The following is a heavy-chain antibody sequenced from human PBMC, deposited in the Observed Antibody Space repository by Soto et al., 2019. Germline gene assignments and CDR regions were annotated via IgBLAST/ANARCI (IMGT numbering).Heavy chain of an antibody. J-gene: IGHJ3*02. V-gene: IGHV3-30-3*01. CDR3: ARVDAAMVIYAFDI. D-gene: IGHD5-18*01. Sequence: PGGSLRLSCAASGFIFSSYAMHWVRQAPGKGLEWVAVISYDGSKKDYADSVKGRFTIPRDNSKNTLFLQMNSLRAEDAAVYYCARVDAAMVIYAFDIWGQGTMVTVSS. CDR1: GFIFSSYA. CDR2: ISYDGSKK.